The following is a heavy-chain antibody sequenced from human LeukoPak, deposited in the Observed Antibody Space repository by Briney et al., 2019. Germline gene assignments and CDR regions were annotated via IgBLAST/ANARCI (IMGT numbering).Heavy chain of an antibody. CDR2: INHSGST. J-gene: IGHJ3*02. CDR1: GGSFSGYY. V-gene: IGHV4-34*01. Sequence: PSETLSLTRAVSGGSFSGYYWSWIRQPPGKGLEWIGEINHSGSTNYNPSLKSRVTISVDTSKNQFSLKLSSVTAADTAVYYCARGRYRHYYGSGSPPNDAFDIWGQGTMVTVSS. CDR3: ARGRYRHYYGSGSPPNDAFDI. D-gene: IGHD3-10*01.